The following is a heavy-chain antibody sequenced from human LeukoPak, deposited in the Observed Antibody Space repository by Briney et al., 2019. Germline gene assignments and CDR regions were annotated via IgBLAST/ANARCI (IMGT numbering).Heavy chain of an antibody. J-gene: IGHJ4*02. CDR3: AKGRYYYDGSGYYFDY. CDR1: GFTFDDYA. V-gene: IGHV3-9*01. Sequence: GRSLRLSCAASGFTFDDYAMHWVRQAPGKGLEWVSGISWNSGSIGYADSVKGRFTISRDNAKNSLYLQMNSLRAEDTALYYCAKGRYYYDGSGYYFDYWGQGTLVTVSS. CDR2: ISWNSGSI. D-gene: IGHD3-22*01.